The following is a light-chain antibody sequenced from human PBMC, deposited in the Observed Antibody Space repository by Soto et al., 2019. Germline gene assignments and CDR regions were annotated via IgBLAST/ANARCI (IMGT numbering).Light chain of an antibody. CDR2: GAS. CDR1: QSVSSNY. J-gene: IGKJ1*01. V-gene: IGKV3-20*01. Sequence: EILLTQSPGTLSLSPGERAILSCRASQSVSSNYVAWYQQKPGQAPRLLIYGASSRATGIPDRFSGSGSGTDFTLTINRLEPEDFAVYYCQQYGSSSWTFGQGTKVDIK. CDR3: QQYGSSSWT.